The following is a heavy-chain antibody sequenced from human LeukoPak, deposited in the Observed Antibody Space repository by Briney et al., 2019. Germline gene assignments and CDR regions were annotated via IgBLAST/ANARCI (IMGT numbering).Heavy chain of an antibody. CDR2: INPSGGST. V-gene: IGHV1-46*01. CDR3: ARVRRYYDSSGYYLLDY. Sequence: ASVKVSCKASGYTFTSYYMHWVRQAPGQGLEWMGIINPSGGSTSYAQKFQGRVTMTRDMSTSTVCMELSSLRSEDTAVYYCARVRRYYDSSGYYLLDYWGQGTLVTVSS. D-gene: IGHD3-22*01. CDR1: GYTFTSYY. J-gene: IGHJ4*02.